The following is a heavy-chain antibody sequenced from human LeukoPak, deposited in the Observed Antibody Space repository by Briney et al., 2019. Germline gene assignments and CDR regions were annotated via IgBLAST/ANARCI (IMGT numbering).Heavy chain of an antibody. CDR2: ITPNSGDT. CDR3: ARDLVGGIWSAGF. D-gene: IGHD3-3*01. V-gene: IGHV1-2*06. Sequence: ASVKVSCKTSGYTFTGYYVHWVRQAPAQGLEWMGRITPNSGDTIYAQKFQGRATMTRDTSISAAYMELNSLTSDDTAIYYCARDLVGGIWSAGFWGQGTLVTVSS. CDR1: GYTFTGYY. J-gene: IGHJ4*02.